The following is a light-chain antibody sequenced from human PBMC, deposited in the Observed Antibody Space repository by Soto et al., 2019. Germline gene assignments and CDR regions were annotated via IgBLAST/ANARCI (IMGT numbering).Light chain of an antibody. Sequence: QSALTQPASVSGSPGQSITISCTGTSSDDGSYNLVSWYQQHPGKAPKLMIYEGSKRPSGVSNRFSGSKSGITASLTISGLQAEDEADYYCCSYAGSSTSRVFGGGTKLTVL. CDR3: CSYAGSSTSRV. J-gene: IGLJ3*02. CDR1: SSDDGSYNL. V-gene: IGLV2-23*01. CDR2: EGS.